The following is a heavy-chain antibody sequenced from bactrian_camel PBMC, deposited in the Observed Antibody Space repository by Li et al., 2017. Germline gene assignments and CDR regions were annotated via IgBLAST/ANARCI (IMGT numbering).Heavy chain of an antibody. Sequence: QVQLVESGGALVQPGGSLRLSCAASGFTVSTYDMTWVRQAPGKGLEWVSSIWTADGSTHYADSVKGRFTISAHNAQKTLYLQMNSLKPEDTAVYFCAADRSWGWAWDWGQATQVTVS. D-gene: IGHD1*01. CDR2: IWTADGST. J-gene: IGHJ4*01. CDR1: GFTVSTYD. V-gene: IGHV3-2*01. CDR3: AADRSWGWAWD.